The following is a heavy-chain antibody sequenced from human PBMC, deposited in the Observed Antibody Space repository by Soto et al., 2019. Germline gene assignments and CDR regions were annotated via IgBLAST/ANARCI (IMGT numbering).Heavy chain of an antibody. CDR3: ARDNWNGAYYGLDV. J-gene: IGHJ6*02. D-gene: IGHD1-20*01. CDR1: HFAFNIDA. Sequence: EAQLLESGGGLVQPGESLTLSCVASHFAFNIDAMTWVRQAPGKGLEWGSRTSGSGPSIYYADSVKGRFTITRDKSKKTLYLQMNSLRAEDTAVYWCARDNWNGAYYGLDVWGQGTTVTVS. V-gene: IGHV3-23*01. CDR2: TSGSGPSI.